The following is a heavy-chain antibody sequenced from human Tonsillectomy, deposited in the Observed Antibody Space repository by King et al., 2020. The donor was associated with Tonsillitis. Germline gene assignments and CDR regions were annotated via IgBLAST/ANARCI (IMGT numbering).Heavy chain of an antibody. Sequence: DVQLVESGGGLEQPGRSLRLSCAASGFAFDDYAIHWVRQAPGRGLEWVSGISWNSDRIDYADSVKGRFTISRDNAKNFLYLQMNSLRVEDTALYYCAKSSFRFGAGNAFDYWGQGTQVTVSS. V-gene: IGHV3-9*01. CDR1: GFAFDDYA. CDR3: AKSSFRFGAGNAFDY. CDR2: ISWNSDRI. D-gene: IGHD3-10*01. J-gene: IGHJ4*02.